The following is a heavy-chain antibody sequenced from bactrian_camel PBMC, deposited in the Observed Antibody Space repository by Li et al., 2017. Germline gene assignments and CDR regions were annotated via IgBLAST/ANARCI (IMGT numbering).Heavy chain of an antibody. CDR3: AKAYNGYVSIFDY. V-gene: IGHV3S40*01. D-gene: IGHD2*01. CDR2: INSGGRDT. J-gene: IGHJ4*01. CDR1: GFAFSRLD. Sequence: DVQLVESGGGLVQPGGSLRLSCGASGFAFSRLDMTWVRQAPGKGLEWVSLINSGGRDTYYANSVKGRFTISRDNAKNTLYLQLNSLKTEDTAMYYCAKAYNGYVSIFDYWGQGTQGTV.